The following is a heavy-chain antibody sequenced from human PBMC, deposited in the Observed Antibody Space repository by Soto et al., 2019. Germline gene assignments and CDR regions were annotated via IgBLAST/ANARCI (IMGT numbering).Heavy chain of an antibody. CDR1: GGTFSSYT. CDR3: ARDSPGRYMVRGTNHGWFAP. CDR2: IIPILGIA. J-gene: IGHJ5*02. D-gene: IGHD3-10*01. V-gene: IGHV1-69*08. Sequence: QVQLVQSGAEVKKPGSSVKVSCKASGGTFSSYTISWVRQAPGQGLEWMGRIIPILGIANYAQKFQGRVTITADKSTSTGYMELSSLRSEATAVYYCARDSPGRYMVRGTNHGWFAPWGKGTLVTVSS.